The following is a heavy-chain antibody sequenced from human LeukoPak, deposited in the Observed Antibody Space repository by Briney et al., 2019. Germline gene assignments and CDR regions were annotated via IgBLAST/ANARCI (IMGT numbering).Heavy chain of an antibody. Sequence: GGSLRLSCAASGFTFSSYAMHWVRQAPGKGLEYVSAISSNGGSTYYANSVKGRFTISGDNSKNTLYLQMGSLRAEDMAVYYCARPYYYDSSAAGYWGQGTLVTVSS. CDR3: ARPYYYDSSAAGY. J-gene: IGHJ4*02. D-gene: IGHD3-22*01. CDR1: GFTFSSYA. CDR2: ISSNGGST. V-gene: IGHV3-64*01.